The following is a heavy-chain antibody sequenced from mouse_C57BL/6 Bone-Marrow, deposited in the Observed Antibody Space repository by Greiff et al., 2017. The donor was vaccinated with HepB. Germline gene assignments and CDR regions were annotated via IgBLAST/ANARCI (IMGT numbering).Heavy chain of an antibody. CDR3: ARNLGDSSGYVRYYAMDY. CDR2: IWSGGST. CDR1: GFSLTSHG. V-gene: IGHV2-2*01. J-gene: IGHJ4*01. Sequence: QVQLQQSGPGLVQPSQSLSITCTVSGFSLTSHGVHWVRQSPGKGLEWLGVIWSGGSTDYNAAFISRLSISKDNSKSQVFFKMNSLQADDTAIYYCARNLGDSSGYVRYYAMDYWGQGTSVTVSS. D-gene: IGHD3-2*02.